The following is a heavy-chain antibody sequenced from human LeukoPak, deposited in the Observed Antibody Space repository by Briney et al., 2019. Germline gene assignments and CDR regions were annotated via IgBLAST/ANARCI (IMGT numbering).Heavy chain of an antibody. CDR2: IYSSGTT. J-gene: IGHJ4*02. CDR3: ARGDGDYLDY. CDR1: GGSINTYY. D-gene: IGHD4-17*01. Sequence: SETLSLTCTVSGGSINTYYWSWIRQPAGKGLEWIGRIYSSGTTHYNPSLKSRVTISVDTSKNQFSLKLSSVTAADTAVYYCARGDGDYLDYWGQGTLVTVSS. V-gene: IGHV4-4*07.